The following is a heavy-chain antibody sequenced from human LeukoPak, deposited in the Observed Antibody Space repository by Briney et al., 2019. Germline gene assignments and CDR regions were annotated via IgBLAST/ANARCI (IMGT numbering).Heavy chain of an antibody. J-gene: IGHJ3*02. D-gene: IGHD3-22*01. Sequence: SETLSLTCTVSDGSINIDTYYWSWIRQPAGKGLEWIGYIYYSGSTNYNPSLKSRVTISVDTSKNQFSLKLSSVTAADTAVYYCARHWPYYYDSSGPGAFDIWGQGTMVTVSS. CDR2: IYYSGST. CDR3: ARHWPYYYDSSGPGAFDI. CDR1: DGSINIDTYY. V-gene: IGHV4-61*10.